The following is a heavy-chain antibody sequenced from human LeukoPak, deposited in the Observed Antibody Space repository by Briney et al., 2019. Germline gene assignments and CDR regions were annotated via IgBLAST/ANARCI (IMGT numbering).Heavy chain of an antibody. CDR1: GYSFTSYW. CDR2: IYPGDSDT. D-gene: IGHD1-26*01. J-gene: IGHJ3*02. CDR3: ASPRYSGSYLDAFDI. V-gene: IGHV5-51*01. Sequence: GESLKISCKGSGYSFTSYWIGWVRQMPGKGLEWMGIIYPGDSDTRYSPSFQGQVTISADKSISTAYLQWSSLKASDTAMYYCASPRYSGSYLDAFDIWGQGTMVTVSS.